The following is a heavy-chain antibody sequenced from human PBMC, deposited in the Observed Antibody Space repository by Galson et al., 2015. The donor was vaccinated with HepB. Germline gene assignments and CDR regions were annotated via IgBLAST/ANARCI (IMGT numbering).Heavy chain of an antibody. CDR2: IIPIFGTA. CDR3: ARDSLKDVVPAAAPTPYYYYGMDV. CDR1: GGTFSSYA. J-gene: IGHJ6*02. Sequence: SVKVSCKASGGTFSSYAISWVRQAPGQGLEWMGGIIPIFGTANYAQKFQGRVTITADESTSTAYMELSSLRSEDTAVYYCARDSLKDVVPAAAPTPYYYYGMDVWGQGTTVTVSS. V-gene: IGHV1-69*13. D-gene: IGHD2-2*01.